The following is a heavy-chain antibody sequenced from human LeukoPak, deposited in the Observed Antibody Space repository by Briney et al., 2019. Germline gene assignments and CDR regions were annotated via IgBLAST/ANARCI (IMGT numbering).Heavy chain of an antibody. CDR3: ARDGGVVPAAISRWFDP. J-gene: IGHJ5*02. CDR1: GYTFTSYG. D-gene: IGHD2-2*02. CDR2: ISAYNGNT. Sequence: ASVKVSCKASGYTFTSYGVSWVRQAPGQGLEWMGWISAYNGNTNYAQKLQGRVTMTTDTSTSTAYMELRSLRSDDTAVYYCARDGGVVPAAISRWFDPWGQGTLVTVSS. V-gene: IGHV1-18*01.